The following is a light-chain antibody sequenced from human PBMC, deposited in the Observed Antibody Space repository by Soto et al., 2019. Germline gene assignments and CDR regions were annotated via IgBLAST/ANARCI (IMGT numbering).Light chain of an antibody. CDR1: SSDVGGYNY. CDR2: EVS. J-gene: IGLJ2*01. V-gene: IGLV2-8*01. CDR3: SSFEASNNLL. Sequence: QSVLTQPPSASGSPGQSVTISCTGTSSDVGGYNYVSWYQQHPGKAPKLMIYEVSKRPSGVPDRFSGSKSGNTASLTVSGRQVEDEADYYCSSFEASNNLLFGGGTKVTVL.